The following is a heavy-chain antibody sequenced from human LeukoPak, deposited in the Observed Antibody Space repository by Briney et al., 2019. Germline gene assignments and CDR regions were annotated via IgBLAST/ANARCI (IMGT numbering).Heavy chain of an antibody. Sequence: GGSLRLSCAASGFTFDDYGMSWVRQAPGKGLEWFSGTNWNGGSTGYADSVKGRFTISRDDAKNSLYLQMNSLRAEDTALYYCARDEYYYDSSGSLGYWGQGTLVTVSS. CDR1: GFTFDDYG. CDR2: TNWNGGST. CDR3: ARDEYYYDSSGSLGY. J-gene: IGHJ4*02. D-gene: IGHD3-22*01. V-gene: IGHV3-20*04.